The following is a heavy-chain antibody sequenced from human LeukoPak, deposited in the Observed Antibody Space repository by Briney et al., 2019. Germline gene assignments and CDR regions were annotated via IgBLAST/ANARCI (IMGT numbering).Heavy chain of an antibody. D-gene: IGHD2-15*01. V-gene: IGHV3-30-3*01. CDR3: ARGSPPDIVVVVAATPFDY. J-gene: IGHJ4*02. Sequence: PGGSLRLSCAASGFTFSSYAMHWVRQAPGKGLGWVAVISYDGSNKYYADSVKGRFTISRDNSKNTLYLQMNSLRAEDTAVYYCARGSPPDIVVVVAATPFDYWGQGTLVTVSS. CDR1: GFTFSSYA. CDR2: ISYDGSNK.